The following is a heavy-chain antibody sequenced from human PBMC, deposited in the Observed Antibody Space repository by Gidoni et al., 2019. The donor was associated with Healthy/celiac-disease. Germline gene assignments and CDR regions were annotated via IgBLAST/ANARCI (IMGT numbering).Heavy chain of an antibody. CDR2: ISSSSSYI. J-gene: IGHJ6*03. D-gene: IGHD3-3*01. CDR1: GFTFSSYS. V-gene: IGHV3-21*01. CDR3: ATMDYYYYYMDV. Sequence: EVQLVESGGGLVKPGGSLSLSCAASGFTFSSYSMNWVRQAPGKGLEWVSSISSSSSYIYYADSVKGRFTISRDNAKNSLYLQMNSLRAEDTAVYYCATMDYYYYYMDVWGKGTTVTVSS.